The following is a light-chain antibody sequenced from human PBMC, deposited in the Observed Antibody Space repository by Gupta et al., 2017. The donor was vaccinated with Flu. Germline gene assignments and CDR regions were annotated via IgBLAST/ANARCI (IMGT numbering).Light chain of an antibody. CDR2: AAS. Sequence: GDRVTITCQARLDSRKSINWYYKKPGKAPTLLIYAASNWEKGVRSRCSGSGDGTNIIFTITSRQPEDIGSYYCQQENNLHPFFTFGHGTKVDIK. V-gene: IGKV1-33*01. CDR3: QQENNLHPFFT. CDR1: LDSRKS. J-gene: IGKJ3*01.